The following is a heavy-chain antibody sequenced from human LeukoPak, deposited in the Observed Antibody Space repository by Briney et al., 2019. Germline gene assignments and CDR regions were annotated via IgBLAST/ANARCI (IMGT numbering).Heavy chain of an antibody. CDR3: ARRSSESFDF. D-gene: IGHD3-22*01. V-gene: IGHV4-61*08. J-gene: IGHJ4*02. CDR1: RGSISSGGYY. Sequence: PSQTLSLTCTVSRGSISSGGYYWSWIRQHPGKGLEWIGYIYYNGRATYNPSLKSRVTISVDTSKNQFSLKLSSVTAADTAVYYCARRSSESFDFWGQGTLVTVSS. CDR2: IYYNGRA.